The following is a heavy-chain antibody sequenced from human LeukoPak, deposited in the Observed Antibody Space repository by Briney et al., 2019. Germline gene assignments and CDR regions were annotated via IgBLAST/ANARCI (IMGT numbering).Heavy chain of an antibody. Sequence: SETLSLTCTVSGGSISSYYWSWIRQPPGKGLEWIGYIYYSGSTNYNPSLKSRVTISVDTSKNQFSLKLSSVTAADTAVYYCARGSGYSSSWYYYGDNSNHYYYMDVWGKGTTVTVSS. CDR2: IYYSGST. CDR3: ARGSGYSSSWYYYGDNSNHYYYMDV. CDR1: GGSISSYY. J-gene: IGHJ6*03. V-gene: IGHV4-59*13. D-gene: IGHD6-13*01.